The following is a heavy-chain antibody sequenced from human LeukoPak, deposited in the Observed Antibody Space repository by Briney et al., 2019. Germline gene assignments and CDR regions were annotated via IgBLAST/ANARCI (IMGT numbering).Heavy chain of an antibody. CDR3: ARDGSGSRTFYFDY. Sequence: GGSLRLSCAASGFTVSGNSMNWVRQAPGKGLEWVSAIFSGGIAYYADSVKGRFTISRDNSKNTLYLQMNTVRAEDTALYYCARDGSGSRTFYFDYWGPGTLVTVSS. CDR1: GFTVSGNS. J-gene: IGHJ4*02. V-gene: IGHV3-66*01. CDR2: IFSGGIA. D-gene: IGHD1-26*01.